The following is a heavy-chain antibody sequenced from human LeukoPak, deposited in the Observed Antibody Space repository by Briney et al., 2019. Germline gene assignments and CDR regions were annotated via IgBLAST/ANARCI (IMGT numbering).Heavy chain of an antibody. J-gene: IGHJ4*02. CDR3: ARSRRASYFDY. Sequence: PSETLSLTCTVSGGSISSGDYYWSWIRQPPGKGLEWIGYIYYSGSTYYNPSLKSRVAISVDTSKNQFSLKLSSVTAADTAVYYCARSRRASYFDYWGQGTLVTVSS. CDR2: IYYSGST. V-gene: IGHV4-30-4*01. CDR1: GGSISSGDYY.